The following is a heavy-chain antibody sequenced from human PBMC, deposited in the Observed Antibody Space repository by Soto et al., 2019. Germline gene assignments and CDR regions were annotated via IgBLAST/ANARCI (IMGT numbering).Heavy chain of an antibody. J-gene: IGHJ6*02. CDR2: ISGSGGST. V-gene: IGHV3-23*01. D-gene: IGHD2-15*01. CDR1: GFTFSSYA. Sequence: GGSLRLSCAASGFTFSSYAMSWVRQAPGKGLEWVSAISGSGGSTYYADSVKGRFTISRDNSKNTLYLQMNSLRAEDTAVYYCAKKVGGNHYYYGMDVWGQGTMVTVSS. CDR3: AKKVGGNHYYYGMDV.